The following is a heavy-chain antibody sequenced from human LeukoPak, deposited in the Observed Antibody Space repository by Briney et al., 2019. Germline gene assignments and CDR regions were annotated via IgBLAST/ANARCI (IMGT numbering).Heavy chain of an antibody. D-gene: IGHD3-9*01. CDR1: GGSISSSSYY. CDR2: IYYSGST. V-gene: IGHV4-39*01. Sequence: KPSETLSLTCTVSGGSISSSSYYWGWIRQPPGKGLEWIGSIYYSGSTYYNPSLKSRVTISVDTSKNQFSLKLSSVTAADTAVYYCARREVDILTGYFGGWDYWGQGTLVTVSS. J-gene: IGHJ4*02. CDR3: ARREVDILTGYFGGWDY.